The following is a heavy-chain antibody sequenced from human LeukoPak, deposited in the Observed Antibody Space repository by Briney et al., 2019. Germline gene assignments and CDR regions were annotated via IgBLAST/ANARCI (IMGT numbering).Heavy chain of an antibody. J-gene: IGHJ4*02. D-gene: IGHD1-26*01. Sequence: GGSLRLSCAASGFTFSSYAMSWVRQAPGKGLEWVSAISGSGGSTYYAASVKGRFTISRDNSKNTLYLQMNSLRAEDTAVYYCAQELVGAFSPNNDYWGQGTLVTVPS. V-gene: IGHV3-23*01. CDR3: AQELVGAFSPNNDY. CDR2: ISGSGGST. CDR1: GFTFSSYA.